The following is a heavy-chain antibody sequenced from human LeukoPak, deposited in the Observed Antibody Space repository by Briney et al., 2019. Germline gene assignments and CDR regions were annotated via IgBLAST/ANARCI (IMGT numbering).Heavy chain of an antibody. CDR2: INPNSGGT. V-gene: IGHV1-2*02. D-gene: IGHD4-11*01. J-gene: IGHJ3*02. Sequence: AASVKVSCKASGYTFTGYYMHWVRQAPGQGLEWMGWINPNSGGTNYAQKFQGRVTMTRDTSISTAYMELSRLRSDDTAVYYCATPGATTVTTPNAFDIWGQGTMVTVSS. CDR3: ATPGATTVTTPNAFDI. CDR1: GYTFTGYY.